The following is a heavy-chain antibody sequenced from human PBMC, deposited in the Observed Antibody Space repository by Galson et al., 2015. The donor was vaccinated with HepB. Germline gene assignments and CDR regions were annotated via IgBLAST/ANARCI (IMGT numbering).Heavy chain of an antibody. CDR1: GYTFTSYY. Sequence: SVKVSCKASGYTFTSYYMHWVRQAPGQGLEWMGTINPSGGSTSYAQKFQGRVTMTRDTSTSTVYMELSSLRSEDTAVYYCARGARGITMIVVAYFDYWGQGTLVTVSS. D-gene: IGHD3-22*01. J-gene: IGHJ4*02. CDR2: INPSGGST. V-gene: IGHV1-46*01. CDR3: ARGARGITMIVVAYFDY.